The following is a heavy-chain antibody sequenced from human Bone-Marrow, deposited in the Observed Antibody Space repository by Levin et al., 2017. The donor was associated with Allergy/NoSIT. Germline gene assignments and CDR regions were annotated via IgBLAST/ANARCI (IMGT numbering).Heavy chain of an antibody. CDR3: TRDGGYYFDY. D-gene: IGHD2-15*01. Sequence: LSLTCAASGFTFSSYWMGWVRQAPGKGLEWVANIKLDGSDKYYVDSVKGRFTISRDNAKNSLYLQMNSLRAEDTAVYYCTRDGGYYFDYWGQGTLVTVSS. CDR1: GFTFSSYW. CDR2: IKLDGSDK. V-gene: IGHV3-7*01. J-gene: IGHJ4*02.